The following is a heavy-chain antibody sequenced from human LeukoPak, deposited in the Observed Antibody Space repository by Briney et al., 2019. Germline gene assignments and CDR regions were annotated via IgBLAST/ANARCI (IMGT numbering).Heavy chain of an antibody. V-gene: IGHV3-74*01. CDR2: ISSDGSRT. J-gene: IGHJ4*02. CDR3: EREDPGRGFDY. CDR1: GFSFSSYW. D-gene: IGHD2-15*01. Sequence: GGSLRLSCAASGFSFSSYWMHWVRQAPGKGLVWVSRISSDGSRTTYADSVKGRFTISRDNAKNTLYLQMNSLIADDTTVYYFEREDPGRGFDYWGQGTLVTVSS.